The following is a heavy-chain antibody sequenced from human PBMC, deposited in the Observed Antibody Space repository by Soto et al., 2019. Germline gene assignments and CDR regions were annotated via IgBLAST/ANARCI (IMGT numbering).Heavy chain of an antibody. CDR2: IYYSGST. V-gene: IGHV4-39*01. J-gene: IGHJ4*02. CDR3: ARRTVNIRTFYSGLKTHCFDY. CDR1: GDSMSSCDYY. Sequence: PSETLSLTCAVSGDSMSSCDYYWGWIRQPPGKGLEWIGSIYYSGSTYYNPSLQSRVAISVDTSKNQFSLKLKSVTAADTAIYYCARRTVNIRTFYSGLKTHCFDYWGQGAPVTVS. D-gene: IGHD6-19*01.